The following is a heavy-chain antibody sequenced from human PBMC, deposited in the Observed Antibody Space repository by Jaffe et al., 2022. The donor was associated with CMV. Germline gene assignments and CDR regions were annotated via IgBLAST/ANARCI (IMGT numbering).Heavy chain of an antibody. J-gene: IGHJ4*02. CDR2: IYSGGFT. Sequence: EVQVVESGGGLVQPGGSLRLSCAASGFTVSSKYMSWVRRAPGKGLEWVSVIYSGGFTYYSASVEGRFTISRDESENTVYLQMNTLRAEDTAVYYCVRSPPASNWVFDYWGRGTLVTVSS. CDR1: GFTVSSKY. CDR3: VRSPPASNWVFDY. V-gene: IGHV3-66*01. D-gene: IGHD7-27*01.